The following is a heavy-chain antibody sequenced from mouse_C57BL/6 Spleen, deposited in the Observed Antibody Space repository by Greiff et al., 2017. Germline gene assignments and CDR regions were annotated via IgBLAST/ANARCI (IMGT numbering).Heavy chain of an antibody. D-gene: IGHD1-1*01. CDR3: SRWYYGSIYFDY. V-gene: IGHV1-22*01. J-gene: IGHJ2*01. CDR1: GYTFTDYN. CDR2: INPNNGGT. Sequence: VQLQQSGPELVKPGSSVKMSCKASGYTFTDYNMHWVKQSPGKSLEWIGYINPNNGGTSYNQKFKGKATLTVNKSSSTAYMEHRSLTSEDAAVYYCSRWYYGSIYFDYWGQGTTLTVSS.